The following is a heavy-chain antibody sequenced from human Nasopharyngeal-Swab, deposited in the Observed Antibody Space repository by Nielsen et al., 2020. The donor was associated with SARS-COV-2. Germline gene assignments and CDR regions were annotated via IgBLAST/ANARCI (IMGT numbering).Heavy chain of an antibody. D-gene: IGHD5-24*01. J-gene: IGHJ4*02. Sequence: SVNVSFKAPGFAASSSAVQWVRHARGQRPEWIGWIVVGRGNTNYAQKFEGRVTITRDMSTKTAYMELTSLTSEDTAVYFCAADLQFWGQGTLITVSS. CDR1: GFAASSSA. CDR3: AADLQF. CDR2: IVVGRGNT. V-gene: IGHV1-58*01.